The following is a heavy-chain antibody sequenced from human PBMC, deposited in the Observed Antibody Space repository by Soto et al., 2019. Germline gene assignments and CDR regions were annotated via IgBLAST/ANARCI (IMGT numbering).Heavy chain of an antibody. D-gene: IGHD6-13*01. CDR1: GGSVSSGSYY. V-gene: IGHV4-61*01. J-gene: IGHJ4*02. CDR2: IYYSGST. CDR3: ARAIAAAVLDY. Sequence: SETLSLTCTVSGGSVSSGSYYWSWIRQPPGKGLEWIGYIYYSGSTNYNPSLKSRVTISVDTSKNQFSLKLSSVTAADTAVYYCARAIAAAVLDYWGQGTLVTVSS.